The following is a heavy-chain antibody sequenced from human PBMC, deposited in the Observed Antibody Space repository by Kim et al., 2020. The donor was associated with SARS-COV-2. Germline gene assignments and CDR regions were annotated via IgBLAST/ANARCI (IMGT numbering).Heavy chain of an antibody. Sequence: GGSLRLSCAASEFTFSIYWMSWVRQAPGKGLEWVANIQHDGSEKSYVDSVKCRFTISRDNAKNSLYLQMNSLRAEDTAMYYCARVRRGGGTTHYFEDWGQGTLVTVSS. CDR1: EFTFSIYW. CDR3: ARVRRGGGTTHYFED. D-gene: IGHD1-7*01. CDR2: IQHDGSEK. J-gene: IGHJ4*02. V-gene: IGHV3-7*01.